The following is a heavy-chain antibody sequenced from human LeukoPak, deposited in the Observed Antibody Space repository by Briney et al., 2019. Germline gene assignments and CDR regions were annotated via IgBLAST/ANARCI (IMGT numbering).Heavy chain of an antibody. V-gene: IGHV4-61*02. J-gene: IGHJ3*02. CDR1: GGSISSGSYY. CDR2: IYTSGST. Sequence: PSQTLSLTCTVSGGSISSGSYYWSWIRQPAGEGLEWIGRIYTSGSTNYNPSLKSRVTISVDTTKNQFSLKLSSVTAADTAVYYCAREAYYYDSSGYINAFDIWGQGTMVTVSS. CDR3: AREAYYYDSSGYINAFDI. D-gene: IGHD3-22*01.